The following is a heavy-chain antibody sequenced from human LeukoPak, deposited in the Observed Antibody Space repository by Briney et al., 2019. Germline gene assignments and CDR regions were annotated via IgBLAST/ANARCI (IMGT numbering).Heavy chain of an antibody. Sequence: GGSLRLSCAASGFTFSNAWMSWVRQAPGKGLEWVGRIKSKTDGGTTDYAAPVKGRFTISRDDSKNTLYLQMNSLKTEDIAVYYCTTRVLRYFDWLSGWGQGTLVTVSS. J-gene: IGHJ4*02. CDR2: IKSKTDGGTT. D-gene: IGHD3-9*01. V-gene: IGHV3-15*01. CDR1: GFTFSNAW. CDR3: TTRVLRYFDWLSG.